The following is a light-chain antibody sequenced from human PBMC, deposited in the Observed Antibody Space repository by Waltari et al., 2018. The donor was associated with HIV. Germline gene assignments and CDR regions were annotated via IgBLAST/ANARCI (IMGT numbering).Light chain of an antibody. CDR3: QQYGRSPYT. CDR2: GAS. V-gene: IGKV3-20*01. Sequence: PGEGATLSCRASQSVSSSYLAWYQQQPGQAPRLLIYGASNRATGIPDRSRGSGSGTDVTVTISRLEPEDTAVYYWQQYGRSPYTFGQGTNLRIK. J-gene: IGKJ2*01. CDR1: QSVSSSY.